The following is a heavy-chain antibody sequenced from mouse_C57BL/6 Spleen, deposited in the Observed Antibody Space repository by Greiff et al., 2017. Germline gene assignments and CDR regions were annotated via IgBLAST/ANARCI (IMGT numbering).Heavy chain of an antibody. CDR2: IHPSDSDT. J-gene: IGHJ2*01. Sequence: QVQLQQPGAELVKPGASVKVSCKASGYTFPSYWMHWVKERPGQGLEWIGRIHPSDSDTNYNQKFKGKATLTVDKSSSTAYMQLSGLTSEDSAVYYCAKPSITTVVEGDYWGQGTTLTVSA. CDR1: GYTFPSYW. CDR3: AKPSITTVVEGDY. V-gene: IGHV1-74*01. D-gene: IGHD1-1*01.